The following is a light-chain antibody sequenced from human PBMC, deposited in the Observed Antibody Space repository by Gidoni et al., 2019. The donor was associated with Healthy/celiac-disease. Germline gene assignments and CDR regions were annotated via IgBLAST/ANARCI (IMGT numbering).Light chain of an antibody. CDR1: QSVSSY. CDR3: QQRSNWPPLLT. V-gene: IGKV3-11*01. CDR2: DAS. J-gene: IGKJ4*01. Sequence: EIVFTQSPATLSLSPGERATLSCRASQSVSSYLAWYQQKPGQAPRLLIYDASNRATGIPARFSGSGSGTDFTLTISSLEPEDFAVYYCQQRSNWPPLLTFGGXTKVEIK.